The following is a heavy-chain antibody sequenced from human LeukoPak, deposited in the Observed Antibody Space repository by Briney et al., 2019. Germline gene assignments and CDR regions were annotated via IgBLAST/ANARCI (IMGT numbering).Heavy chain of an antibody. CDR2: ISSDGSNK. J-gene: IGHJ4*02. V-gene: IGHV3-30*18. D-gene: IGHD2-15*01. CDR1: GFTFSSYG. CDR3: AKKDVSYFDY. Sequence: GGSLRLSCAASGFTFSSYGMHWVRQAPGKGLEWVAVISSDGSNKYYADSVKGRFTISRDNSKNTLYLQMNSLRAEDTAVYCCAKKDVSYFDYWGQGTLVTVSS.